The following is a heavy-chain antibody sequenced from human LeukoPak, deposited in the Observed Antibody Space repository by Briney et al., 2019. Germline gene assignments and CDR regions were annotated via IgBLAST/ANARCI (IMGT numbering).Heavy chain of an antibody. D-gene: IGHD5-18*01. Sequence: SQTLSLTCTVSGGSISSGGYYWAWIRQPPGKGLEWIGSVYYTGSTYYNPSLMSRATISADTSKNQFSLKLSSVTAADTAVYFCARDRSRYGYFDYWGQGTLVTVSS. V-gene: IGHV4-39*07. CDR1: GGSISSGGYY. CDR3: ARDRSRYGYFDY. CDR2: VYYTGST. J-gene: IGHJ4*02.